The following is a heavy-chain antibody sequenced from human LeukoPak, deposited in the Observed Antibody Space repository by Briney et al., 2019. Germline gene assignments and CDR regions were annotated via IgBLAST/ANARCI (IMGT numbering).Heavy chain of an antibody. D-gene: IGHD2-2*01. V-gene: IGHV4-61*02. CDR3: ARSVPAATPDAFDI. CDR2: IYTSGST. CDR1: GGSISSGSYY. Sequence: SETLSLTCTVSGGSISSGSYYWSWIRQPAGKGLEWIGRIYTSGSTNYNPSLKSRVTISVDTSKNQFSLKLSSVTAADTAVYYCARSVPAATPDAFDIWGQGTMVTVSS. J-gene: IGHJ3*02.